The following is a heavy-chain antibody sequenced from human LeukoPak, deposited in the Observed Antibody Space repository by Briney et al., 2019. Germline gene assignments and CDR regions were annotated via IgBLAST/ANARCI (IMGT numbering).Heavy chain of an antibody. Sequence: SETLSLTCTVSGVSVSGGNYYWSWLRQPAGKGLEWIGRLYSSVITNYNPSLKSRAKISVDTSKNQFSLNLNSVTAADTAVYYCAREPIIRGAIKDFDYWGQGTLVTVSS. CDR3: AREPIIRGAIKDFDY. CDR2: LYSSVIT. D-gene: IGHD3-10*01. J-gene: IGHJ4*02. V-gene: IGHV4-61*02. CDR1: GVSVSGGNYY.